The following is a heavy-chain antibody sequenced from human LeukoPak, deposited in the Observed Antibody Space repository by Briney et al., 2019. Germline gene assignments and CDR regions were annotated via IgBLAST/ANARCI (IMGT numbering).Heavy chain of an antibody. Sequence: GGSLRLSCATSRFTFSSYWMSWVRQAPGKGLEWVANIKQDGSEKYYVDSVKGRFTISRDNAKNSLYLQMNSLRAEDTAVYYCARDARPQWLVDYWGQGTLVTVSS. CDR2: IKQDGSEK. J-gene: IGHJ4*02. CDR1: RFTFSSYW. CDR3: ARDARPQWLVDY. D-gene: IGHD6-19*01. V-gene: IGHV3-7*01.